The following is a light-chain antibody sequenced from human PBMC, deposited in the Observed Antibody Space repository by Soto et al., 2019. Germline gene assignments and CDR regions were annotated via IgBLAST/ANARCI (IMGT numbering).Light chain of an antibody. J-gene: IGKJ3*01. Sequence: DTQMTQSPSSLSASVGDRVTITCRASQSISTYLNWYQQKPGKAPNLLIYSTSNLQSGVPSRFSGSGSGTDFTLTINSLQPEDFATYYCQQSYSIPRTFGPGTKVDIK. CDR2: STS. CDR3: QQSYSIPRT. V-gene: IGKV1-39*01. CDR1: QSISTY.